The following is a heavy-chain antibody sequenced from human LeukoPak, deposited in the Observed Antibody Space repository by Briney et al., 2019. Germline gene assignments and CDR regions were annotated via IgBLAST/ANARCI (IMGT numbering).Heavy chain of an antibody. V-gene: IGHV1-2*02. CDR2: INPNSGGT. J-gene: IGHJ4*02. CDR1: GYTFTGYY. Sequence: GASVKVSCKASGYTFTGYYMHWVRQAPGQGLEWMGWINPNSGGTNYAQKFQGRVTITRDTSISTAYMELSRLRSDDTAVYYCARSKAALWGYSYGYIDYWGQGTLVTVSS. CDR3: ARSKAALWGYSYGYIDY. D-gene: IGHD5-18*01.